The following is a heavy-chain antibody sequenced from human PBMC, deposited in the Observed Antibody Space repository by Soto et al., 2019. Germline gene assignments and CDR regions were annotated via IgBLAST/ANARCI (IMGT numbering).Heavy chain of an antibody. CDR2: ISSSSSYI. CDR1: GFTFSSYS. J-gene: IGHJ2*01. Sequence: EVQLVESGGGLVKPGGSLRLSCAASGFTFSSYSMNWVRQAPGKGLEWVSSISSSSSYIYYADSVKGRFTISRDNAKNSLYLQMNSLRAEDTAVYYCAAIDVVLGYCSSTSCPRYFDLWGRGTLVTVSS. CDR3: AAIDVVLGYCSSTSCPRYFDL. D-gene: IGHD2-2*01. V-gene: IGHV3-21*01.